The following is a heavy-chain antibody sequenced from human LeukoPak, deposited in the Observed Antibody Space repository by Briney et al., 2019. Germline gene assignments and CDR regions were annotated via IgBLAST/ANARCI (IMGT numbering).Heavy chain of an antibody. J-gene: IGHJ4*02. V-gene: IGHV4-4*07. D-gene: IGHD2-21*02. CDR1: GGFISSYY. Sequence: SETLSLTCTVSGGFISSYYCSWIRQPPGKGLEWIGRISASGNTNYNPSLKSRVTMSVDTSMNLFALKLSSVTAADTAVYYCARQGVATAIDYWGQGTLVTVSS. CDR2: ISASGNT. CDR3: ARQGVATAIDY.